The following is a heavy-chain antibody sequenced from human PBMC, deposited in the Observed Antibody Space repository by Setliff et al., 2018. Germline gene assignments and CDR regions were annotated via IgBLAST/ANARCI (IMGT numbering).Heavy chain of an antibody. V-gene: IGHV1-69*05. D-gene: IGHD2-15*01. CDR3: ANAEVVVAP. Sequence: ASVKVSCKASGGTFSKYGISWVRQAPGQGLEWMGGIIPNFRTTSYAQKFQGRVTISTDESTMTAYMELNSLRPEDTAMYYCANAEVVVAPWGQGTLVTVSS. CDR1: GGTFSKYG. CDR2: IIPNFRTT. J-gene: IGHJ4*02.